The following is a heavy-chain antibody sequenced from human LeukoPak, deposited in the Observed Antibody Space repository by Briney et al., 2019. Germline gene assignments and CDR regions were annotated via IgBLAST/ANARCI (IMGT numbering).Heavy chain of an antibody. J-gene: IGHJ4*02. CDR1: GGTFSSYA. CDR3: ARVGGTSGYVDY. Sequence: GASLKVSCKASGGTFSSYAISWVRQAPGQGLEWMGRIIPILGIANYAQKFQGRVTITADKSTSTAYMELSSLRSEDTAVYYCARVGGTSGYVDYWGQGTLVTVSS. V-gene: IGHV1-69*04. CDR2: IIPILGIA. D-gene: IGHD1-26*01.